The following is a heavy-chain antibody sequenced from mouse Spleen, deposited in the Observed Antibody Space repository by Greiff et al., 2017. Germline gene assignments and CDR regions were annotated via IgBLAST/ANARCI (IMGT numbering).Heavy chain of an antibody. Sequence: EVHLVESGGGLVKLGGSLKLSCAASGFTFSSYAMSWVRQTPEKRLEWVATISSGGGNTYYPDSVKGRFTISRDNAKNTLYLQMSSLKSEDTAMYYCARHPLPYGSSSWFAYWGQGTLVTVSA. CDR3: ARHPLPYGSSSWFAY. J-gene: IGHJ3*01. V-gene: IGHV5-9-3*01. CDR1: GFTFSSYA. D-gene: IGHD1-1*01. CDR2: ISSGGGNT.